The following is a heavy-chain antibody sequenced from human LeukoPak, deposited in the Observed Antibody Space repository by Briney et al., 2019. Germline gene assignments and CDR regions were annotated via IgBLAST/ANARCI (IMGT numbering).Heavy chain of an antibody. D-gene: IGHD3-10*01. Sequence: ASVKVSCKASGYTFTSYGISWVRQAPGQGLEWMGWISAYNGNTNYAQKLQGRVTMTTDTSTSTAYMELRSLRSDDTAVYYCARGSYYYGSGSLFDYWGQGTLVTVSS. CDR1: GYTFTSYG. CDR2: ISAYNGNT. V-gene: IGHV1-18*01. J-gene: IGHJ4*02. CDR3: ARGSYYYGSGSLFDY.